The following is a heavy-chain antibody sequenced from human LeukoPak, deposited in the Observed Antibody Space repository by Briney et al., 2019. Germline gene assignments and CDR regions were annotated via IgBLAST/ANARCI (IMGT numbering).Heavy chain of an antibody. Sequence: GESLKISCKGSGYSFTSYWIGWVRQMPGKGLEWMGIIYPGDSDTRYSPSFQGQVTISADKSISTAYLQWSSLKASDTAMYYCARNRWAPKGSSGSYFWFDPWGQGTLVTVSS. CDR3: ARNRWAPKGSSGSYFWFDP. V-gene: IGHV5-51*01. J-gene: IGHJ5*02. CDR1: GYSFTSYW. CDR2: IYPGDSDT. D-gene: IGHD3-10*01.